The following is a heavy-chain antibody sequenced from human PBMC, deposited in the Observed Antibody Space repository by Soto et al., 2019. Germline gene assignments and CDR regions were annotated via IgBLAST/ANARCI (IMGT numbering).Heavy chain of an antibody. Sequence: SETLSLTCTVSGGSISSYYWSWIRQPPGKGLEWIGYIYYSGSTNYNPSLKSRVTISVDTSKNQFSLKLSSVTAADTAVYYCARNPLATSSSWYFDYWGQGTLVTVSS. J-gene: IGHJ4*02. CDR2: IYYSGST. CDR3: ARNPLATSSSWYFDY. V-gene: IGHV4-59*08. CDR1: GGSISSYY. D-gene: IGHD6-13*01.